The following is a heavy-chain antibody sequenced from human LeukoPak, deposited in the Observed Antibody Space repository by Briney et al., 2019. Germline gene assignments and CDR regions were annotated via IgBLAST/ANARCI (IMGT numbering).Heavy chain of an antibody. V-gene: IGHV3-30*02. CDR2: IRYDGGNK. D-gene: IGHD5-24*01. J-gene: IGHJ4*02. CDR3: AKDGPRRDGYNDH. Sequence: PGGSLRLSCAASGFTFSTYAMHWVHQAPGKGLEWVAFIRYDGGNKYYADSVKGRFTISRDNSKNTLYLQMNSLRPEDTAVYYCAKDGPRRDGYNDHWGQGTLVTVPS. CDR1: GFTFSTYA.